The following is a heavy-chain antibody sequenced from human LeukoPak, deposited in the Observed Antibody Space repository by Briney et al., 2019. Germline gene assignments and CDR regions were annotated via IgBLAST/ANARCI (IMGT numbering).Heavy chain of an antibody. CDR2: INPNTGGA. J-gene: IGHJ4*02. CDR1: GYTFIGYY. V-gene: IGHV1-2*02. D-gene: IGHD3-22*01. Sequence: ASVKVSCKASGYTFIGYYMHWVRQAPGQGLEWMGWINPNTGGANYAQKFQGRVTTTRDTSISTAYMELSRLRSDDTAVYYCARSPFLYDSSGYYYWSDFWGQGTLVTVSS. CDR3: ARSPFLYDSSGYYYWSDF.